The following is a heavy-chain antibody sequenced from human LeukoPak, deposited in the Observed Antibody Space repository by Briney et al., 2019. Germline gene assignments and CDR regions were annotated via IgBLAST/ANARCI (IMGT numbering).Heavy chain of an antibody. CDR3: ARDPPYYYMGV. J-gene: IGHJ6*03. CDR2: ISSTGSTM. Sequence: GGSLRLSCAASGFTFSGYYMTWIRQAPGKGLEWVSYISSTGSTMYYADSVKGRFSISRDNAKNSLYLQMNGLRAEDTAVYYCARDPPYYYMGVWGKGTTVTVSS. V-gene: IGHV3-11*04. CDR1: GFTFSGYY.